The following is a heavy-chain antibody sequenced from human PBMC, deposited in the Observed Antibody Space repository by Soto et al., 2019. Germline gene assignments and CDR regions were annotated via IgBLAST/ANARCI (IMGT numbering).Heavy chain of an antibody. J-gene: IGHJ6*02. Sequence: ASVKVSCMASRYTFTVDYMHLVRQAPGHGLEWMGWINPNSGGTNYAQKIQGRVTMTRDTSISTAYMELSRLRSDDTAVYYLSSDYCDSSGYCHYYYGMDVWGQGTTVTVSS. D-gene: IGHD3-22*01. CDR3: SSDYCDSSGYCHYYYGMDV. CDR1: RYTFTVDY. V-gene: IGHV1-2*02. CDR2: INPNSGGT.